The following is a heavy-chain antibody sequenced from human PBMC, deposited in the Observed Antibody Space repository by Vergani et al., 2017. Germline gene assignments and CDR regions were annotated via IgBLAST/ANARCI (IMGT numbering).Heavy chain of an antibody. CDR2: IWHDGSNE. CDR3: VKEKIDLGSYFFDS. Sequence: QVQLVESGGGVVQPGKSLSLSCETSGFIFSDYVMHWVRQAPGKGLEWVAGIWHDGSNEKYVDSVQGRFTISRDNSKNTVFLQMHSLRAEDTAIYYCVKEKIDLGSYFFDSWGHGILVTVSS. J-gene: IGHJ4*01. V-gene: IGHV3-33*03. CDR1: GFIFSDYV. D-gene: IGHD2/OR15-2a*01.